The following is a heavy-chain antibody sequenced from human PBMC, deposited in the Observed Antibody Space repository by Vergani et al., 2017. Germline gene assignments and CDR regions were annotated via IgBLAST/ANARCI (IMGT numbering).Heavy chain of an antibody. CDR2: IKQDGSEK. Sequence: EVQLVESGGGLVQPGGSLRLSCAASGFTFSSYWMSWVRQAPGKGLEWVANIKQDGSEKYYVDSVKGRFTISRDNAKNSLYLQMNSLRAEDTAVYYCARDQGDSSWFYYYYYYGMDVWGQGTTVTVSS. V-gene: IGHV3-7*01. D-gene: IGHD6-13*01. J-gene: IGHJ6*02. CDR1: GFTFSSYW. CDR3: ARDQGDSSWFYYYYYYGMDV.